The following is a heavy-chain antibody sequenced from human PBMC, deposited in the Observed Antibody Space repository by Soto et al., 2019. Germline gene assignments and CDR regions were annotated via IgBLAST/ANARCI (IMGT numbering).Heavy chain of an antibody. Sequence: GGSLRLSCAASGFTFSSYAMSWVRQAPGKGLEWVSTINSGGSTYYADSVKGRFTISRDNSKNTLYLQMNSLRVEDTAVYYCAKDQGYNWNYRWFDPWGQGTLVT. J-gene: IGHJ5*02. CDR1: GFTFSSYA. CDR3: AKDQGYNWNYRWFDP. V-gene: IGHV3-23*01. CDR2: INSGGST. D-gene: IGHD1-7*01.